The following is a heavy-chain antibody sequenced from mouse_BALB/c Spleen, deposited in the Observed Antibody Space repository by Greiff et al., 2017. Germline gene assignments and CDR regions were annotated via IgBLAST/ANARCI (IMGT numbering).Heavy chain of an antibody. D-gene: IGHD1-1*01. J-gene: IGHJ3*01. V-gene: IGHV1-54*01. CDR3: ARGGYYGSSPWFAY. CDR1: GYAFTNYL. Sequence: VQLQQSGAELVRPGTSVKVSCKASGYAFTNYLIEWVKQRPGQGLEWIGVINPGSGGTNYNEKFKGKATLTADKSSSTAYMQLSSLTSDDSAVYFCARGGYYGSSPWFAYWGQGTLVTVSA. CDR2: INPGSGGT.